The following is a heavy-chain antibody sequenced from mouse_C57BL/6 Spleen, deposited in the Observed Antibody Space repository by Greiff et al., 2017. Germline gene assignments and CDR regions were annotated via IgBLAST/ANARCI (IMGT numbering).Heavy chain of an antibody. CDR3: ARSSIVTTWTGKDY. Sequence: QVQLQQSGAELVRPGTSVKVSCKASGYAFTNYLLEWVKPRPGQGLEWIGVINPGRGGTNSNAKFTGKAPLTADKSSSTAYMQLSSLTSEDSAVYFCARSSIVTTWTGKDYWGQGTTLTVSS. CDR1: GYAFTNYL. CDR2: INPGRGGT. J-gene: IGHJ2*01. V-gene: IGHV1-54*01. D-gene: IGHD2-5*01.